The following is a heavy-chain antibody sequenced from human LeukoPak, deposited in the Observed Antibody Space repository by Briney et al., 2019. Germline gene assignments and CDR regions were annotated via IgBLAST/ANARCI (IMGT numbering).Heavy chain of an antibody. Sequence: PGGSLRLSCAASGFTFRNHGMHWVRQAPGKGLEWAAVIWYDGSNEYYADSVKGRFTISRDNSKNTLYLQMNSLRAEDTAVYYCARDAVDTANAVWGQGTTVTVSS. V-gene: IGHV3-33*01. CDR2: IWYDGSNE. D-gene: IGHD5-18*01. CDR1: GFTFRNHG. J-gene: IGHJ6*02. CDR3: ARDAVDTANAV.